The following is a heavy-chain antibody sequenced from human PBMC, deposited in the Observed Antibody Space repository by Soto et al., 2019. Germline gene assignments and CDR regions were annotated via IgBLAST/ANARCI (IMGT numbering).Heavy chain of an antibody. Sequence: SVKVSCKASAGTFSSYAISWVRQAPGQGLEWMGGIIPIFGTANYAQKFQGRVTITADESTSTAYMELSSLRSEDTAVYYCARVGIAVAGTWYDYWGQGTLVTVSS. D-gene: IGHD6-19*01. J-gene: IGHJ4*02. CDR1: AGTFSSYA. V-gene: IGHV1-69*13. CDR3: ARVGIAVAGTWYDY. CDR2: IIPIFGTA.